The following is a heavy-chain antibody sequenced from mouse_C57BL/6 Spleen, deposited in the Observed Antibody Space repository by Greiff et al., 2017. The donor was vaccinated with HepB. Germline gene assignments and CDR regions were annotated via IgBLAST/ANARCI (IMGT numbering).Heavy chain of an antibody. D-gene: IGHD1-1*01. V-gene: IGHV1-81*01. CDR3: ARYPLRERYFDV. CDR2: IYPRSGNT. CDR1: GYTFTSYG. Sequence: QVQLQQSGAELARPGASVKLSCKASGYTFTSYGISWVKQRTGQGLEWIGEIYPRSGNTYYNEKFKGKATLTADKSSSTAYMELRSLTSEDSAVYFCARYPLRERYFDVWGTGTTVTVSS. J-gene: IGHJ1*03.